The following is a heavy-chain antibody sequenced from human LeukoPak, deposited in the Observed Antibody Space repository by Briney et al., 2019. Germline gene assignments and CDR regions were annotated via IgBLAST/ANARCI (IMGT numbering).Heavy chain of an antibody. V-gene: IGHV3-21*05. CDR3: ARARVRTVYDAFDI. CDR2: IRGSGSGM. D-gene: IGHD1-14*01. J-gene: IGHJ3*02. CDR1: GFAFSDFS. Sequence: GGSLRLSCAASGFAFSDFSMNWVRQAPGKGLEWVANIRGSGSGMGRGNYYADSVQGRFTISRDNAKNSLYLQMNSLRAEDTAVYYCARARVRTVYDAFDIWGQGTMVTVSS.